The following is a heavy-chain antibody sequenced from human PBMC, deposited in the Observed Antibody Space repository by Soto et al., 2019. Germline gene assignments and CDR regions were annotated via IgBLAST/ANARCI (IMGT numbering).Heavy chain of an antibody. CDR2: TSGSGSRT. CDR3: VKGSSIWYRKIDY. V-gene: IGHV3-23*01. Sequence: GGSLRLSCAASGFTFSSYAMSWVRQAPGKGLEWVSATSGSGSRTFYADSVKGRFTISRDNSQNTLFLQMNSLRVEDTATYYCVKGSSIWYRKIDYWGQGTLVTVSS. CDR1: GFTFSSYA. J-gene: IGHJ4*02. D-gene: IGHD6-13*01.